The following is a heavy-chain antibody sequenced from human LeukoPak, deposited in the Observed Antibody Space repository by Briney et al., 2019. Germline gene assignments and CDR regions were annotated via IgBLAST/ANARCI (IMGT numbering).Heavy chain of an antibody. Sequence: PSETLSLTCTVSGGSISSYYWSWIRQPPGKGLEWIGYIYDSGRTNYNPSLRSRVTISVDTSKNQFSLKLSSVTAADTAVYYCARGQQWLAYYFDYWGQGTLVTVSS. CDR3: ARGQQWLAYYFDY. CDR2: IYDSGRT. V-gene: IGHV4-59*01. CDR1: GGSISSYY. D-gene: IGHD6-19*01. J-gene: IGHJ4*02.